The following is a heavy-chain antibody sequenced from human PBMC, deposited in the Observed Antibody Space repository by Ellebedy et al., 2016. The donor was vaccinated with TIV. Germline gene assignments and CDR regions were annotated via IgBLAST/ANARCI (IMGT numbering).Heavy chain of an antibody. J-gene: IGHJ4*02. CDR2: INPDGNEK. D-gene: IGHD3-3*01. V-gene: IGHV3-7*01. CDR3: STVERYRSDY. Sequence: GGSLRLSCAASGFTFSHYWMNWVRQAPGKGLEWVAFINPDGNEKYYVDSIKGRFTISRDNAKNSLYLQMNSLRAEDTAIYYCSTVERYRSDYWGQGSLVTVSS. CDR1: GFTFSHYW.